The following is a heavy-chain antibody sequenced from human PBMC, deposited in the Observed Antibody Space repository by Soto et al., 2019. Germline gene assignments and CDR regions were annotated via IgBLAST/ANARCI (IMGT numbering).Heavy chain of an antibody. V-gene: IGHV1-69*13. J-gene: IGHJ6*02. Sequence: ASVKVSCKASGGTFSSYAISWVRQAPGQGLEWMGGIIPIFGTANYAQKFQGRVTITADESTSTAYMELSSLRSEDTAVYYCANGDDLWSGPALYYYGMDVWGQGTTVTVSS. CDR2: IIPIFGTA. D-gene: IGHD3-3*01. CDR1: GGTFSSYA. CDR3: ANGDDLWSGPALYYYGMDV.